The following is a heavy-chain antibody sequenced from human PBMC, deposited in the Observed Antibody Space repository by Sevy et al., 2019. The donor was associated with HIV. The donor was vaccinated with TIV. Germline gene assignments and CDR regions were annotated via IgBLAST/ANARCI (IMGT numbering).Heavy chain of an antibody. Sequence: GGSLRLSCAASGFTFSSYWMSWVRQAPGKGLEWVANIKQDGSEQYYVDSVKGRFTISRDNAKNSLYLQMNSLRAEDTAVYYCAREGSPYYDFWSGRSLAFDIWGQGTMVTVSS. J-gene: IGHJ3*02. CDR2: IKQDGSEQ. V-gene: IGHV3-7*01. D-gene: IGHD3-3*01. CDR1: GFTFSSYW. CDR3: AREGSPYYDFWSGRSLAFDI.